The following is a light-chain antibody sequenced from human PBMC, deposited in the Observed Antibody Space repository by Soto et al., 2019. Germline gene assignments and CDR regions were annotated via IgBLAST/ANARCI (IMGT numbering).Light chain of an antibody. CDR2: VSS. J-gene: IGKJ4*01. CDR1: QSIRSNS. CDR3: HQRSNWPGRLT. Sequence: EIVLTHSPGTLSLSPWERATLSCRASQSIRSNSLAWYQHKPRQAPGLLLYVSSTRATGIPARFSGSGSGTEFTLTISSLQSEDFAVYYCHQRSNWPGRLTFGGGTKVDIK. V-gene: IGKV3D-20*02.